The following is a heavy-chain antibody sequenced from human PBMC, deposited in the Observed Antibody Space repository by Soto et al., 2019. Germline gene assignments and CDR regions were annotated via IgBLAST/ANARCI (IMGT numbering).Heavy chain of an antibody. CDR3: ARGTHCSSTSCYRPMDV. V-gene: IGHV4-31*03. CDR2: IYYSGST. CDR1: GGSISSGGYY. D-gene: IGHD2-2*01. Sequence: PSETLSLTCTVSGGSISSGGYYWSWIRQHPGKGLEWIGYIYYSGSTYYNPSLKSRVTISVDTSKNQFSLKLSSVTAADTAVYYCARGTHCSSTSCYRPMDVWGQGTLVTVSS. J-gene: IGHJ4*02.